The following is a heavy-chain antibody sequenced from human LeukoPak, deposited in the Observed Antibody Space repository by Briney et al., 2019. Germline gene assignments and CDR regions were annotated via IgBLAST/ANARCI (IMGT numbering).Heavy chain of an antibody. J-gene: IGHJ4*02. Sequence: GGSLRLSCAASGFTFSSYAMNWVRQAPGKGLEWVSTISGSGGSTYYANSVRGRFTISRDNSKNTLYLQMNSLRAEDTAVYYCAKAWIQLWFNYWGQGTLVTVSS. D-gene: IGHD5-18*01. CDR3: AKAWIQLWFNY. V-gene: IGHV3-23*01. CDR1: GFTFSSYA. CDR2: ISGSGGST.